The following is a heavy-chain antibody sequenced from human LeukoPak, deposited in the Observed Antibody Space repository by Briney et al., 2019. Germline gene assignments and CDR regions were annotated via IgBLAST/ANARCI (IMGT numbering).Heavy chain of an antibody. Sequence: GGSLRLSCAASGFTFSSYWMSWVRQAPGKGLEWVANIKQDGSERYYVDSVKGRFTISRDNAKKSLDLQMNSLRVEDTAVYYCARDGSAGVDYWGQGTLVTVSS. V-gene: IGHV3-7*04. J-gene: IGHJ4*02. CDR1: GFTFSSYW. D-gene: IGHD3-10*01. CDR2: IKQDGSER. CDR3: ARDGSAGVDY.